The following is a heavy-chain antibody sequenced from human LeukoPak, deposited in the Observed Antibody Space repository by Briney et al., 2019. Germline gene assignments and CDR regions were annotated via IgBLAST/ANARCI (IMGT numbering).Heavy chain of an antibody. CDR3: GRGRWSATGSPQFDH. CDR2: MNPNSGST. D-gene: IGHD2-8*02. CDR1: GYTFTNYD. V-gene: IGHV1-8*01. Sequence: ASVKVSCKASGYTFTNYDINWVRQAPGQGLEGMGWMNPNSGSTGYAQQFQGRVTMTRNTSISTAYMELSSLRSDDTAVYYCGRGRWSATGSPQFDHWGQATLVTVSS. J-gene: IGHJ5*02.